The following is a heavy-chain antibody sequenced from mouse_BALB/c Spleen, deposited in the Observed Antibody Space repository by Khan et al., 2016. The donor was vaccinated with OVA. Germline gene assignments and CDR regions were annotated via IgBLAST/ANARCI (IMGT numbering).Heavy chain of an antibody. CDR3: ARDAGRY. Sequence: VQLKESGPELVKPGASVKISCKTSGYTFTEYTLHWVKQSHGKSLEWIGVINPKNGVTSYNQKFKGKATLTVDKSSSTAYMEFRSLTSEDSAVYYCARDAGRYWGQGTSVTVFS. J-gene: IGHJ4*01. CDR2: INPKNGVT. D-gene: IGHD3-3*01. CDR1: GYTFTEYT. V-gene: IGHV1-18*01.